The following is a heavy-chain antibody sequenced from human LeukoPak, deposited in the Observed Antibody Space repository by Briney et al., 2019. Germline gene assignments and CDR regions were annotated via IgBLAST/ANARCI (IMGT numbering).Heavy chain of an antibody. D-gene: IGHD3-3*01. Sequence: GGSLRLSCAASGFTFSNYGMHWVRQAPGKGLEWVAAIWYDGVNKYYADSVKGRFTISRDNSKNTLYLQMNSLRVEDTAVYYCARELLDFYYCDYWGQGTLVTVSS. CDR2: IWYDGVNK. CDR3: ARELLDFYYCDY. V-gene: IGHV3-33*01. CDR1: GFTFSNYG. J-gene: IGHJ4*02.